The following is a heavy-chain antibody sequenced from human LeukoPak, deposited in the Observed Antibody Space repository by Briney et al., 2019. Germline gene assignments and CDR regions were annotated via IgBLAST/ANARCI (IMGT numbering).Heavy chain of an antibody. CDR2: IYENGGTT. V-gene: IGHV3-23*01. CDR1: GFTFRSHA. Sequence: GGSLSLSCVGSGFTFRSHAMSWVRQAPGQGLEFVSGIYENGGTTYYADCVKGRFSISRDSSKNTLYLQMDSLRGEDTAVYYCAKDFRIGYSAHFDSWGQGALVTVSS. D-gene: IGHD2-21*01. J-gene: IGHJ4*02. CDR3: AKDFRIGYSAHFDS.